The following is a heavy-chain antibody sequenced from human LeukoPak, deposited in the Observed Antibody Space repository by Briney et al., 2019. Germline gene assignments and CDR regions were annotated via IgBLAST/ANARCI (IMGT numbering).Heavy chain of an antibody. V-gene: IGHV1-2*02. CDR1: GYTFTGYY. Sequence: ASVKVSCKASGYTFTGYYMHWVQQAPGQGLEWMGWINPNSGGTNYAQKFQGRVTMTRDTSISTAYMELSRLRSDDTAVYYCARSVEMATITDYWGQGTLVTVSS. J-gene: IGHJ4*02. D-gene: IGHD5-24*01. CDR2: INPNSGGT. CDR3: ARSVEMATITDY.